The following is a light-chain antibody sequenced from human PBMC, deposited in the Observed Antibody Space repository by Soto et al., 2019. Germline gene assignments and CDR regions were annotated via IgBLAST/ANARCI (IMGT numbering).Light chain of an antibody. CDR2: HVT. J-gene: IGLJ1*01. V-gene: IGLV2-14*01. Sequence: QSALTQPASVSGSLGQSITISCSGTSSDVGAYNYVSWYQQYPGKAPKLMIYHVTDRPSGVSNRFSGSKSGNTASLTISGLQAEYEADYYCCSYTTSNTFVFGTGTKVTVL. CDR3: CSYTTSNTFV. CDR1: SSDVGAYNY.